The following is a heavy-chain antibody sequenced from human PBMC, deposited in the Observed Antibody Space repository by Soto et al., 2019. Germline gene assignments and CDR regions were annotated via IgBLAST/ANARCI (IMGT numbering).Heavy chain of an antibody. CDR3: ARLLYSSSWAASDYYYYMDV. CDR2: IYYSGST. J-gene: IGHJ6*03. V-gene: IGHV4-59*08. Sequence: SETLSLTCTVSGGSISSYYWSWIRQPPGKGLELIGYIYYSGSTNYNPSLKSRVTISVDTSKIQFSLKLSSVTAADTAVYYCARLLYSSSWAASDYYYYMDVWGKGTTVTVSS. CDR1: GGSISSYY. D-gene: IGHD6-13*01.